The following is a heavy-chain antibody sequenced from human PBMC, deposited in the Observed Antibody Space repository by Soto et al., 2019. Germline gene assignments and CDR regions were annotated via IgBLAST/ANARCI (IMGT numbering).Heavy chain of an antibody. J-gene: IGHJ5*01. CDR1: GYTFTGYY. CDR2: INPNSGGT. D-gene: IGHD3-22*01. V-gene: IGHV1-2*04. Sequence: ASVKVSCKASGYTFTGYYMHWVRQAPGQGLEWMGWINPNSGGTNYAQKFQGWVSMTRDTSISTAYMELSRMRSDDTDVSYCARSTTNSYASSVGIDSWGQGTLVTVSS. CDR3: ARSTTNSYASSVGIDS.